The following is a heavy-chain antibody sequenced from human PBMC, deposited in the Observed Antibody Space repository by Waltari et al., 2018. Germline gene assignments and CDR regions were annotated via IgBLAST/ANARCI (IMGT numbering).Heavy chain of an antibody. CDR2: IYPGDSET. Sequence: DVQLVQSGAEVKKPGESLKISCQVSGYTFTNYWIGWVRQLPGKGLEWMGIIYPGDSETKYSPSFEGRVTISVDKSTSTAYLQWSSLKASDTAMYYCVRQVGTNWLDPWGQGTQVTVSS. J-gene: IGHJ5*02. V-gene: IGHV5-51*01. CDR3: VRQVGTNWLDP. CDR1: GYTFTNYW. D-gene: IGHD1-26*01.